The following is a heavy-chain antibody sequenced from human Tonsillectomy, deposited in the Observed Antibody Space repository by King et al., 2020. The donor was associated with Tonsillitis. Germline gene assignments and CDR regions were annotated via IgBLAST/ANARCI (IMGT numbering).Heavy chain of an antibody. J-gene: IGHJ3*02. Sequence: VQLVESGGGVVQPGRSLRLSCTASAFDFSSFAMHWVRQAPGKGLEWLAIIWFHGNTKYYADFVKGRFTISRDNSKSTLYLQMNSLRAEDTAVYYCARGGVGFSGYDGAFDIWGQGTMVTVSS. CDR2: IWFHGNTK. V-gene: IGHV3-33*08. CDR3: ARGGVGFSGYDGAFDI. D-gene: IGHD5-12*01. CDR1: AFDFSSFA.